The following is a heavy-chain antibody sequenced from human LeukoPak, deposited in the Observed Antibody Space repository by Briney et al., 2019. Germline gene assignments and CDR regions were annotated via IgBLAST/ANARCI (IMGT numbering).Heavy chain of an antibody. Sequence: WGSLRLSRSASGFTFRSYSMKLVRQAPGEGLEWVSSICSSSSYIYYADSVKGRFTISRDNAKNSLYLQMNSLRAEDTAVYYCAREVSEACSSTSCLYYFDYWGQGTLVTVSS. V-gene: IGHV3-21*01. J-gene: IGHJ4*02. D-gene: IGHD2-2*01. CDR2: ICSSSSYI. CDR1: GFTFRSYS. CDR3: AREVSEACSSTSCLYYFDY.